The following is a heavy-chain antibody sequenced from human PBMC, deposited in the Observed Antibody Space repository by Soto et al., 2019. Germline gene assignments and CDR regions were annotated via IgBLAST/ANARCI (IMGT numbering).Heavy chain of an antibody. Sequence: QVQLVESGGGVVQHGRSLRLSCAASGFTFSSYGMHWVRQAPGKGLEWVAVISYDGSNKYYADSVKGRFTISRDNSKNTLYLQMNSLRAEDTAVYYCAKEGGYSGYDSYYYYGMDVWGQGTTVTVSS. CDR3: AKEGGYSGYDSYYYYGMDV. V-gene: IGHV3-30*18. CDR1: GFTFSSYG. CDR2: ISYDGSNK. J-gene: IGHJ6*02. D-gene: IGHD5-12*01.